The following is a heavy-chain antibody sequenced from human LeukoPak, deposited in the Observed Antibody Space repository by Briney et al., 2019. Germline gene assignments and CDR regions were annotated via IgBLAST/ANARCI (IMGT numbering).Heavy chain of an antibody. J-gene: IGHJ3*02. CDR2: INVDGSST. CDR3: ARDFIAAAGIDAFDI. D-gene: IGHD6-13*01. CDR1: GITFSSYW. V-gene: IGHV3-74*01. Sequence: PGGSLRLSCAASGITFSSYWMDWVRQAPGKGLVWVSRINVDGSSTSYADSVKGRFTLSRDNAKNTLYLQMNSLRAEDTAVYYCARDFIAAAGIDAFDIWGQERMVTVSS.